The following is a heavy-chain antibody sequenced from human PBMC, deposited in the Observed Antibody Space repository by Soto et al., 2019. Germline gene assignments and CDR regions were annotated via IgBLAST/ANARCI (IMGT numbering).Heavy chain of an antibody. D-gene: IGHD3-9*01. CDR2: ISYDGSNK. V-gene: IGHV3-30*18. CDR1: GFTFSSYG. J-gene: IGHJ6*02. Sequence: GGSLRLSCAASGFTFSSYGMHWVRQAPGKGLEWVAVISYDGSNKYYADSVKGRFTISRDNSKNTLYLQMNSLRAEDTAVYYCAKGLYDILTGFDYYYYYGMDVWGQGTTGTVSS. CDR3: AKGLYDILTGFDYYYYYGMDV.